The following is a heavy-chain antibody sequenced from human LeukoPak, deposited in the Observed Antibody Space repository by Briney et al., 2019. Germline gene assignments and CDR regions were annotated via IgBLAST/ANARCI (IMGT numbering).Heavy chain of an antibody. CDR1: GYSFSTYW. V-gene: IGHV5-51*01. CDR2: IYPGDSDT. J-gene: IGHJ4*02. CDR3: ARQTSTVWGSYGDY. D-gene: IGHD3-16*01. Sequence: GESLKISCRDSGYSFSTYWIAWVRQMPGKGLEWMGSIYPGDSDTRYSPSFQGQVTISADKSISTAYLQWGSLKASDTAMYYCARQTSTVWGSYGDYWGQGTLVTVSS.